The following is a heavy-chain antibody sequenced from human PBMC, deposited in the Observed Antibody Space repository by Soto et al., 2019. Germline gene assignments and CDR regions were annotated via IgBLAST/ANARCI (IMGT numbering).Heavy chain of an antibody. Sequence: GASVKVSCKASGYTFTDYYIHWVRQAPGQGLEWMGWINPNSGATNYAQKFQGRATMTRDTSISTAYMELSRLRSDDTAVYYCARDLVPAAISFYGMDVWGQGTTVTV. CDR2: INPNSGAT. CDR3: ARDLVPAAISFYGMDV. CDR1: GYTFTDYY. V-gene: IGHV1-2*02. J-gene: IGHJ6*02. D-gene: IGHD2-2*01.